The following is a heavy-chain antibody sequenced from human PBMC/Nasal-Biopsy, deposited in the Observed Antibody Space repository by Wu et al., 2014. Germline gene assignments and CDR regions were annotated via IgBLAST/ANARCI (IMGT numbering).Heavy chain of an antibody. CDR3: ARNRFDDAFDV. Sequence: TLSLTCAVSGGSINSAGYSWSWIRQPPETGLELIGSIDQNGDTYYNSSLKSRVTISVNGSKNQFSLSLTSVTAADTAVYFCARNRFDDAFDVWGQGTMV. CDR1: GGSINSAGYS. V-gene: IGHV4-30-2*01. CDR2: IDQNGDT. D-gene: IGHD3-16*01. J-gene: IGHJ3*01.